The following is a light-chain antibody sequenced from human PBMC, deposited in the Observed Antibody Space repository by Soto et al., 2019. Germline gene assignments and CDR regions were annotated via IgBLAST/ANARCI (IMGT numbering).Light chain of an antibody. CDR1: SSNVGRYT. Sequence: QPVLTQPPSASETPGQRVTISCSGSSSNVGRYTVNWFQQLPGTAPKLLIYSNYQRPSGVPDRFSGSKSGTSASLAISGLQSEDEADYYCAAWDDSLNGYVFGTGTKVTVL. CDR2: SNY. V-gene: IGLV1-44*01. J-gene: IGLJ1*01. CDR3: AAWDDSLNGYV.